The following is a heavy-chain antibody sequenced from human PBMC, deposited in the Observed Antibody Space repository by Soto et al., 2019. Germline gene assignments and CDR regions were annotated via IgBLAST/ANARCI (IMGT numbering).Heavy chain of an antibody. CDR3: ARDGHYYDSSGYQPYYYYGMDV. Sequence: GGSLRLSCATSGFILSDCAMNWVRQAPGKGLEWVAVIWYDGSNKYYADSVKGRFTISRDNSKNTLYLQMNSLRAEDTAVYYCARDGHYYDSSGYQPYYYYGMDVWGQGTTVTVS. V-gene: IGHV3-33*08. CDR2: IWYDGSNK. D-gene: IGHD3-22*01. CDR1: GFILSDCA. J-gene: IGHJ6*02.